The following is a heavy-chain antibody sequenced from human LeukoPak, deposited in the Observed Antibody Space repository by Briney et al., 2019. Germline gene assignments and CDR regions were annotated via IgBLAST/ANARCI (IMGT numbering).Heavy chain of an antibody. CDR1: GGSISSGGYS. J-gene: IGHJ4*02. CDR3: AREGVSVTNFEY. Sequence: SETLSLTCAVSGGSISSGGYSYNWIRQSPGKGLEWIGEINHGGSTNYNPSLKTRVTISVDTSKNQFSLKLRSVTAADTAVYYCAREGVSVTNFEYWSQGTLVTVSS. V-gene: IGHV4-30-2*06. CDR2: INHGGST. D-gene: IGHD5/OR15-5a*01.